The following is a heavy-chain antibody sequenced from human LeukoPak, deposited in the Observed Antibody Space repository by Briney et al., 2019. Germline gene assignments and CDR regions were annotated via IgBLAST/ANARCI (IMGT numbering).Heavy chain of an antibody. J-gene: IGHJ4*02. CDR3: AKGLGNSGSYSRQYYFDY. Sequence: PGGSLRLSCAASGFTFSSYAMHWVRQAPGKGLEWVAVISYDGSNKYYADSVKGRFTISRDNSKNTLYLQMNSLRAEDTAVYYCAKGLGNSGSYSRQYYFDYWGQGTLVTVSS. D-gene: IGHD1-26*01. V-gene: IGHV3-30-3*01. CDR2: ISYDGSNK. CDR1: GFTFSSYA.